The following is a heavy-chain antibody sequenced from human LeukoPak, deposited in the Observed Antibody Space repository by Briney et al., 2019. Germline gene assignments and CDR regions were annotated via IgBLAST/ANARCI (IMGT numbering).Heavy chain of an antibody. CDR1: GCTFSSCA. CDR2: ITGSGDST. V-gene: IGHV3-23*01. Sequence: GGSLRLSCAASGCTFSSCARRWIRQAPGKGLEWLSAITGSGDSTHYADSVKGRFTISRDNSKNSLYLQMNSLRAEDTAVYYCARGGDTAMVDDYWGQGTLVTVSS. D-gene: IGHD5-18*01. J-gene: IGHJ4*02. CDR3: ARGGDTAMVDDY.